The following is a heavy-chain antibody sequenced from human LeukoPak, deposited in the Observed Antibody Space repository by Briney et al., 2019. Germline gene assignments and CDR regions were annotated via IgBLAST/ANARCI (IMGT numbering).Heavy chain of an antibody. D-gene: IGHD1-26*01. CDR3: ARPPIVGATTSAFDI. V-gene: IGHV1-46*03. J-gene: IGHJ3*02. CDR1: Y. Sequence: YMHWVRQAPGQGLEWMGIINPSGGSTSYAQKFQGRVTMTRDTSTSTVYMELSSLRSEDTAVYYCARPPIVGATTSAFDIWGQGTMVTVSS. CDR2: INPSGGST.